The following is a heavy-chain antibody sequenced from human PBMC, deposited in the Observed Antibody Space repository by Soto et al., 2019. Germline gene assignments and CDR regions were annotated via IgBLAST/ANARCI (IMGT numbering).Heavy chain of an antibody. J-gene: IGHJ4*02. Sequence: NSGPTLVNPTQTLTLTCTFSGFSLSTSGVGVGWIRQPPGKALEWLALIYWNDDKRYSPSLKSRLTITKDTSKNQVVLTMTNMDPVDTATYYCAHVYYDILTGYYLPYYFEYWGQGTLVTVS. CDR3: AHVYYDILTGYYLPYYFEY. D-gene: IGHD3-9*01. CDR2: IYWNDDK. V-gene: IGHV2-5*01. CDR1: GFSLSTSGVG.